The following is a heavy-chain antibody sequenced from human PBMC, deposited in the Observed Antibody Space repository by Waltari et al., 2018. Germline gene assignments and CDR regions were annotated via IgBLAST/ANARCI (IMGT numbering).Heavy chain of an antibody. CDR3: AKSDRVSDAFDI. CDR1: GFTFRSSA. V-gene: IGHV3-23*01. CDR2: ISGSGGST. Sequence: EVQLLGSGGGLVQPGGSLSLSCAASGFTFRSSAMSGVRQAPGKGLEWVSAISGSGGSTYYADSVKGRFTISRDNSKNTLYLQMNSLRAEDTAVYYCAKSDRVSDAFDIWGQGTMVTVSS. D-gene: IGHD3-10*01. J-gene: IGHJ3*02.